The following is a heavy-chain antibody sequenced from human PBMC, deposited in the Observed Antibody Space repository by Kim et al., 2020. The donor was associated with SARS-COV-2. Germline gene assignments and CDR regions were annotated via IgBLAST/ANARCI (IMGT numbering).Heavy chain of an antibody. CDR3: ARRDGGSSWKYWYFVL. Sequence: SETLSLTCTVSGGSISSYYWNWIRQPPGRGLEWIGYIYHSGSTNYNPSLKSRVTMSVDTSKNQVSLKLSSVTAADTAIYYCARRDGGSSWKYWYFVLWGRGTLVTVSS. V-gene: IGHV4-59*08. CDR1: GGSISSYY. J-gene: IGHJ2*01. CDR2: IYHSGST. D-gene: IGHD6-13*01.